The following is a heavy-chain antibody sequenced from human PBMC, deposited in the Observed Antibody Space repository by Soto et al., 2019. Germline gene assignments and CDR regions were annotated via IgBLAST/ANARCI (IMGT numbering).Heavy chain of an antibody. CDR1: GDSITSNSYF. CDR3: ARRGYYAISAFDI. D-gene: IGHD2-8*01. Sequence: PSETLSLTCTVSGDSITSNSYFWAWIRQPPGKGLEWIGSIYYSGTTYYNPSLKSRVTISVDTSKNQFSLKLSSVTAADTAVYYCARRGYYAISAFDIWGQGTMVTVSS. J-gene: IGHJ3*02. V-gene: IGHV4-39*01. CDR2: IYYSGTT.